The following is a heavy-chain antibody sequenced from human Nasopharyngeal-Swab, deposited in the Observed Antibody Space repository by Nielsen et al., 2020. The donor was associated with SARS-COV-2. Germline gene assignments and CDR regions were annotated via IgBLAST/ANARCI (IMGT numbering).Heavy chain of an antibody. Sequence: SETLSLTCTVSGGSISSSSYYWGWIRQPPGKGLEWIGSIYYSGSTYYNPSLKSRVTISVDTSKNQFSLKLSSVTAAATAVYYCARASPDVEGVLRYFDWLYYYYMDVWGKGTTVTVSS. J-gene: IGHJ6*03. CDR3: ARASPDVEGVLRYFDWLYYYYMDV. V-gene: IGHV4-39*07. CDR1: GGSISSSSYY. D-gene: IGHD3-9*01. CDR2: IYYSGST.